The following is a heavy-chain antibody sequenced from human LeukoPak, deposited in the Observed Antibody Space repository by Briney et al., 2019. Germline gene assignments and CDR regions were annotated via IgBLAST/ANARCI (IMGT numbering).Heavy chain of an antibody. CDR3: ARDYSAASNFWSGYRRPYFDY. V-gene: IGHV1-18*01. Sequence: ASVKVSCKASGYTFTSYGISWVGQAPGQGLEWMGWISAYNGNTNYAQKLQGRVTMTTDTSTSTAYMELRSRRPDDTAVYYCARDYSAASNFWSGYRRPYFDYWGQGTLFTVSS. CDR2: ISAYNGNT. D-gene: IGHD3-3*01. CDR1: GYTFTSYG. J-gene: IGHJ4*02.